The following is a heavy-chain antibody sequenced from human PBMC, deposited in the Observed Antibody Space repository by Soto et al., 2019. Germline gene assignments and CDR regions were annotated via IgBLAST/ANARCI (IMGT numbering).Heavy chain of an antibody. CDR3: AKDRLAVATLDY. Sequence: PGGSLRLSCAASGFTFSSYGMHWVRQAPGKGLEWVAVISYDGSNKYYADSVKGRFTISRDSSKNTLYLQINSLRAEDTAVYYCAKDRLAVATLDYWGQGTLVTVSS. CDR1: GFTFSSYG. CDR2: ISYDGSNK. D-gene: IGHD6-19*01. V-gene: IGHV3-30*18. J-gene: IGHJ4*02.